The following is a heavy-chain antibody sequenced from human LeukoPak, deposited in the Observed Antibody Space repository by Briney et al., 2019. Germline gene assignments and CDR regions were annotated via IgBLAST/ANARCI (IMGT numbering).Heavy chain of an antibody. J-gene: IGHJ4*02. CDR1: GYSISSGYY. CDR2: IFHTGST. Sequence: PSETLSLTCTVSGYSISSGYYWGWIRQPPGKGLERIGSIFHTGSTYFNLSLKSRVTISVDTSKNQFSLRLSSVTAADTAVYYCARDHDSSGYYQGIDYWGQGTLVTVSS. V-gene: IGHV4-38-2*02. CDR3: ARDHDSSGYYQGIDY. D-gene: IGHD3-22*01.